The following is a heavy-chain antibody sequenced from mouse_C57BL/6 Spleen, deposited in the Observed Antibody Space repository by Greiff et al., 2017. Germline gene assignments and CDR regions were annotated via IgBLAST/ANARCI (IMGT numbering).Heavy chain of an antibody. CDR2: ISDGGSYT. J-gene: IGHJ2*01. Sequence: EVQVVESGGGLVKPGGSLKLSCAASGFTFSSYAMSWVRQTPEKRLEWVATISDGGSYTYYPDNVKGRFTISRDNAKNNLYLQMSHLKSEDTAMYYCARDPVLITTLGGFDYWGQGTTLTVSS. CDR3: ARDPVLITTLGGFDY. D-gene: IGHD1-1*01. V-gene: IGHV5-4*01. CDR1: GFTFSSYA.